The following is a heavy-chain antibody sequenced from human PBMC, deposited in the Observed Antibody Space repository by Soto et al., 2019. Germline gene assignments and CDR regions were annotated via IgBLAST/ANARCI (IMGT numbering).Heavy chain of an antibody. J-gene: IGHJ4*02. CDR3: ARWEGTGRGFDC. D-gene: IGHD3-10*01. V-gene: IGHV3-33*01. Sequence: QVQLVESGGGVVQPGRSLRLSCAASGSTFSSYGMHWVRQAPGKGLEWGALIWYDGSNKDYADSVKGRFTISRDNVKNKLFLQMNSLRAEDTAVYYCARWEGTGRGFDCWGQGTLVTVSS. CDR2: IWYDGSNK. CDR1: GSTFSSYG.